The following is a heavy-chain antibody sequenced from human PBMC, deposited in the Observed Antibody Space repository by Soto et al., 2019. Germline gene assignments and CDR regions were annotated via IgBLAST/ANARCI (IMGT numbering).Heavy chain of an antibody. D-gene: IGHD2-2*01. CDR1: GFTFSDYY. V-gene: IGHV3-11*06. J-gene: IGHJ6*02. Sequence: GGSLRLSCAASGFTFSDYYMSWIRQAPGKGLEWVSYISSSSSYRNYADSVKGRFTISRDNAKNSLYLQMNSLRGEDTAVYYCARGYCSSTSCDYYYYGMDVWGQGTTVTVS. CDR2: ISSSSSYR. CDR3: ARGYCSSTSCDYYYYGMDV.